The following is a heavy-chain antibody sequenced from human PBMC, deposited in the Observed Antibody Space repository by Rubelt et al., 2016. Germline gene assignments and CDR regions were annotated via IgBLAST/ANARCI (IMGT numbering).Heavy chain of an antibody. V-gene: IGHV3-30*04. CDR1: GFTFSSYA. CDR2: ISYDGSNK. J-gene: IGHJ4*02. Sequence: VQLVESGGGLVQPGGSLRLSCAASGFTFSSYAMHWVRQAPGKGLEWVAVISYDGSNKYYADAVKGRFTIARENSKNTLDRQMNSMRAEDTAVYYCAREITPADLDWGQGTLVTVSS. D-gene: IGHD2-2*01. CDR3: AREITPADLD.